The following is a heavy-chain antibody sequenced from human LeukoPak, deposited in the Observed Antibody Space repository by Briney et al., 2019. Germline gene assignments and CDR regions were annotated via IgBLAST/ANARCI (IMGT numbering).Heavy chain of an antibody. CDR3: ARETHYGSFWFDP. CDR2: IYSGGST. Sequence: GGSLRLSCAGSGFTVSTNYMTWVRQAPGKGLVWVSVIYSGGSTHYADFVKGRFTISRDDSNNTLHLQMNSLRAEDTAVYYCARETHYGSFWFDPWGQGTLVTVSS. CDR1: GFTVSTNY. J-gene: IGHJ5*02. V-gene: IGHV3-66*01. D-gene: IGHD3-10*01.